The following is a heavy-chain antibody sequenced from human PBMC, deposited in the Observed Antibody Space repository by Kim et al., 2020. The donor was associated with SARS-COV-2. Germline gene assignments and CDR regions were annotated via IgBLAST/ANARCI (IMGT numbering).Heavy chain of an antibody. CDR2: INPSGGST. J-gene: IGHJ3*02. CDR1: GYTFTSYY. CDR3: ARGKGGRIAAAGTGAFDI. V-gene: IGHV1-46*01. Sequence: ASVKVSCKASGYTFTSYYMHWVRQAPGQGLEWMGIINPSGGSTSYAQKFQGRVTMTRDTSTSTVYMELSSLRSEDTAVYYCARGKGGRIAAAGTGAFDIWGQGTMVTVSS. D-gene: IGHD6-13*01.